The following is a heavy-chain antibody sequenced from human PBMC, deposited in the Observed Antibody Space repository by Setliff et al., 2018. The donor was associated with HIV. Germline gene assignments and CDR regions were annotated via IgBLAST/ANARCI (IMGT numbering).Heavy chain of an antibody. D-gene: IGHD3-22*01. CDR1: GPSINIHY. Sequence: ETLSLTCTVSGPSINIHYWSWIRQAPGKGLEWVSVIGRSGGSTYYADSVKGRFTISRNNSKNTLYLQMNSLRAEDTAVYYCAKGSVRMHYYDSSGYFQHWGQGTPVTVSS. CDR2: IGRSGGST. J-gene: IGHJ1*01. V-gene: IGHV3-23*01. CDR3: AKGSVRMHYYDSSGYFQH.